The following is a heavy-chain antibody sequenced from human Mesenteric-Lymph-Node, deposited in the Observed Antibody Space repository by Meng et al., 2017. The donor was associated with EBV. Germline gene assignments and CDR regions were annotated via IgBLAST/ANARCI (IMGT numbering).Heavy chain of an antibody. CDR1: GDTFTSYY. CDR2: IDPTNGYT. D-gene: IGHD5-18*01. V-gene: IGHV1-46*01. CDR3: ARGYSYGYADY. J-gene: IGHJ4*02. Sequence: QVQVVQSGAEVKKPGASVKVSCKASGDTFTSYYMHWVRQAPGQGLEYMGIIDPTNGYTRFPQKFQGRVTMTRDTSTSTVYMYVSSLRSEDTAIYYCARGYSYGYADYWGPGTLVTVSS.